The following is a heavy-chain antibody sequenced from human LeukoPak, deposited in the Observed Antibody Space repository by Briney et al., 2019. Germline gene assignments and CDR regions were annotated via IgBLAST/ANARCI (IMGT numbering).Heavy chain of an antibody. V-gene: IGHV1-2*02. CDR2: INPNSGGT. CDR3: ARDFMIVVAIPGY. J-gene: IGHJ4*02. D-gene: IGHD3-22*01. CDR1: GYTFTGYY. Sequence: ASVKVSCKASGYTFTGYYMHWVRQAPGQGLEWMGWINPNSGGTNYAQKFQGRVTMTRDTSISTAYMELRSLRSDDTAVYYCARDFMIVVAIPGYWGQGTLVTVSS.